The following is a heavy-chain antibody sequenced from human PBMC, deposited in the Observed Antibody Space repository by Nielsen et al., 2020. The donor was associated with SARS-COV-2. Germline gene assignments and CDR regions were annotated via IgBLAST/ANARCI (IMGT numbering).Heavy chain of an antibody. CDR2: IGAIDGST. V-gene: IGHV3-23*01. D-gene: IGHD4-17*01. CDR3: AKNPSRRDYGADY. J-gene: IGHJ4*02. Sequence: GGSLRLSCAASGFPFVRYAMSWVRQAPGKGLEWVSSIGAIDGSTNYAESLRGRFTIPRDNSKNTLYLQIDSLRTEDTAMYYCAKNPSRRDYGADYWGQGTLVTVSS. CDR1: GFPFVRYA.